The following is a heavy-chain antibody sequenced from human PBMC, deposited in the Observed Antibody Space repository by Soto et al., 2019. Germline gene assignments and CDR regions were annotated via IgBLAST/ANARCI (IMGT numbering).Heavy chain of an antibody. V-gene: IGHV1-18*04. CDR2: ISAYNGNT. CDR1: GYTFTSYG. D-gene: IGHD6-19*01. J-gene: IGHJ6*04. Sequence: ASVKVSCKASGYTFTSYGISWVRQAPGQGLEWMGWISAYNGNTNYAQKLQGRVTMTTDTSTSTAYMELRSLRSDDTAVYYCASHKSSGYFYYGMDVWGEGTTLTVYS. CDR3: ASHKSSGYFYYGMDV.